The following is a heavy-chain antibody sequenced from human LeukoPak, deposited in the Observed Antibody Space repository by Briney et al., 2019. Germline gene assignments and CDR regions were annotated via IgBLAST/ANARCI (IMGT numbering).Heavy chain of an antibody. D-gene: IGHD6-6*01. V-gene: IGHV3-9*03. J-gene: IGHJ4*02. CDR1: GFTFDDYA. Sequence: PGGSLRLSCAASGFTFDDYAVHWVRQAPGKGLEWVSGISWNSGSIGYADSVKGRFTISRDNAKNSLYLQMNSLRAEDMALYYCAKGPSSSSYFDYFDYWGQGTLVTVSS. CDR3: AKGPSSSSYFDYFDY. CDR2: ISWNSGSI.